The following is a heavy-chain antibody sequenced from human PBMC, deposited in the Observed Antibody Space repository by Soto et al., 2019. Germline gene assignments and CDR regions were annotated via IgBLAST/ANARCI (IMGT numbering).Heavy chain of an antibody. J-gene: IGHJ4*02. CDR2: ISGSGGST. CDR1: GFTFSSYA. V-gene: IGHV3-23*01. D-gene: IGHD2-15*01. Sequence: LRLSCAASGFTFSSYAMSWVRQAPGKGLEWVSAISGSGGSTYYADSVKGRFTISRDNSKNTLYLQMNSLRAEDTAVYYCAKTIGVVVVAATEIFDYWGQGTLVTVSS. CDR3: AKTIGVVVVAATEIFDY.